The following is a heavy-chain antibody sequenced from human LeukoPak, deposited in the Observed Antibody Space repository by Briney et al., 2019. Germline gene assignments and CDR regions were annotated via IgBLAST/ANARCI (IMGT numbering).Heavy chain of an antibody. CDR1: GYSFTSYW. CDR2: IYPGDSDT. J-gene: IGHJ5*02. Sequence: GESLKISCKGSGYSFTSYWIGWVRQMPGKGLEWMGIIYPGDSDTRYSPSFQGQVTISADKPISTAYLQWSSLKASDTAMYYRARSGYCSSTSCYAPTYNWFDPWGQGTLVTVSS. V-gene: IGHV5-51*04. D-gene: IGHD2-2*03. CDR3: ARSGYCSSTSCYAPTYNWFDP.